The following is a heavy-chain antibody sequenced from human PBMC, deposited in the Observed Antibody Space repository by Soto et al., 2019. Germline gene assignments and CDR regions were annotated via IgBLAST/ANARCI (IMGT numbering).Heavy chain of an antibody. J-gene: IGHJ3*01. V-gene: IGHV3-9*01. CDR2: ISWNSGSI. Sequence: EVQLVESGGGLVQPGRSLRLSCAASGFTFDDYAMHWVRQAPGKGLEWVSGISWNSGSIGYADSVKGRFTISRDNAKNSLYLQMNSLRAEDTALYYCAKDGSTSLGPHYIDLWGQGTMVTVSS. CDR1: GFTFDDYA. CDR3: AKDGSTSLGPHYIDL. D-gene: IGHD2-2*01.